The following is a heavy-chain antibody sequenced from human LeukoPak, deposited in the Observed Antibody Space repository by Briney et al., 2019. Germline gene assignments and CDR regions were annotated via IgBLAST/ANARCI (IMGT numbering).Heavy chain of an antibody. CDR1: GFTFSSYA. V-gene: IGHV3-30-3*01. J-gene: IGHJ3*02. Sequence: PGRSLRLSCAASGFTFSSYAIQWVRQAPGKGLEWVAVISYDGSNKYYADSVKGRFTISRDNSKNTLYLQMNSLRAEDTALFYCARGRTGAYDAFDIWGQGTMVTVSS. CDR3: ARGRTGAYDAFDI. D-gene: IGHD1-1*01. CDR2: ISYDGSNK.